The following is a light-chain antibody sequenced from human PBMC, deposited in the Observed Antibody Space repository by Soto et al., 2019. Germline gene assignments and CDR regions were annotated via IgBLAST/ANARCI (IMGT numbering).Light chain of an antibody. CDR2: DVT. Sequence: QSALTQPASVSGSPGQSITISCTEASSDIDGYNYVSWYQQHPVKAPKLIIYDVTNRPSGVSNRFSGSKSGNTASLTISGLQAEVEADYYCSSYTSSSTYVFGTGTKLTVL. CDR3: SSYTSSSTYV. V-gene: IGLV2-14*01. CDR1: SSDIDGYNY. J-gene: IGLJ1*01.